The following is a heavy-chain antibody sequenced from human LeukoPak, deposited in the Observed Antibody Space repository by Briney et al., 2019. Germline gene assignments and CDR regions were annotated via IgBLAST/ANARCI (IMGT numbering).Heavy chain of an antibody. CDR2: ISPSSGST. Sequence: ASVKVSCKASGGTFSSYAISWVRQAPGQRLEWMGIISPSSGSTSYAQKFQGRVTMTRDTSTSTVYMELNSLRSEDTAVYYCARAPPSYYYFDYWGQGTLVTVSS. D-gene: IGHD2-21*01. CDR1: GGTFSSYA. V-gene: IGHV1-46*01. CDR3: ARAPPSYYYFDY. J-gene: IGHJ4*02.